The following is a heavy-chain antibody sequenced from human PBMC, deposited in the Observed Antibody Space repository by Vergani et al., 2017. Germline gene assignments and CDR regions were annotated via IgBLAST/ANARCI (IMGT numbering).Heavy chain of an antibody. D-gene: IGHD6-13*01. Sequence: QVQLVESGGGVVQPGRSLRLSCAASGFTFSSSAMRWVRQAPGKGLEWVAVISYDGSNKYYADSVKGRITISRDNTKNTLYLQMNSLRAEDTAVYYCAREKMYSSSWYRHYYYGMDVWGQGTTVTVSS. CDR1: GFTFSSSA. V-gene: IGHV3-30-3*01. CDR2: ISYDGSNK. J-gene: IGHJ6*02. CDR3: AREKMYSSSWYRHYYYGMDV.